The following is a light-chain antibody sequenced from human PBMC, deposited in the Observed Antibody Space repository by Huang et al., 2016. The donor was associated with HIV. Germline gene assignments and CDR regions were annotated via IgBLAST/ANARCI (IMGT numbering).Light chain of an antibody. J-gene: IGKJ2*01. CDR3: QQYNTYLYT. Sequence: DIQMTQSPSTLSASVGDRVTITCRASQNINTWLAWYQQKPGKAPDLLIYRASSLQVCVPSRFTVSGSGTEFTLTITSLQPDDLGTYYCQQYNTYLYTFGQGTKLEI. V-gene: IGKV1-5*03. CDR2: RAS. CDR1: QNINTW.